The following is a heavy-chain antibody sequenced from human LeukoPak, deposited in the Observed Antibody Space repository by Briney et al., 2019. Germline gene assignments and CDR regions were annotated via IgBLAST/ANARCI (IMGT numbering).Heavy chain of an antibody. CDR2: IYYSGSS. J-gene: IGHJ4*02. D-gene: IGHD6-6*01. CDR1: GGSISSYY. CDR3: ARLYSSSSYFDY. Sequence: SETLSLTCTVSGGSISSYYWTWIRQPPGKGLEWIGYIYYSGSSNYNPSLKSRVTISVDTSKNQFSLKLSSVTAADTAVYYCARLYSSSSYFDYWGQGTLVTVSS. V-gene: IGHV4-59*01.